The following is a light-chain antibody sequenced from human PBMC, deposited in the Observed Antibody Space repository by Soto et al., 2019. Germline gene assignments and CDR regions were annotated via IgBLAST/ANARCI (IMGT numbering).Light chain of an antibody. Sequence: QSALTPSASVSGSPGQSITIPCTGTSSDVGGYDYVSWYQQHPGKVPKLIMYDVIKRHSGVSHRFSGSKSGNTASLTISGLQTEDEADYYYSSYTTSSALVFGGGTKVTVL. CDR1: SSDVGGYDY. CDR2: DVI. J-gene: IGLJ2*01. CDR3: SSYTTSSALV. V-gene: IGLV2-14*01.